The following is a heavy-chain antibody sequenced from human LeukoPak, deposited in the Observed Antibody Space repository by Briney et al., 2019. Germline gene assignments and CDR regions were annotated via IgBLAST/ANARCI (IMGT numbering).Heavy chain of an antibody. CDR2: IFSGGST. J-gene: IGHJ4*02. CDR3: ARESGITTAFDY. CDR1: GFTVSSNY. Sequence: GGSLRLSCAASGFTVSSNYMSWVRQAPGKGLEWVSAIFSGGSTYYAECVKGRFTISRDNSKNTLYLQMNSLRAEDTAVYYCARESGITTAFDYWGQGTLVTVSS. V-gene: IGHV3-66*02. D-gene: IGHD3-10*01.